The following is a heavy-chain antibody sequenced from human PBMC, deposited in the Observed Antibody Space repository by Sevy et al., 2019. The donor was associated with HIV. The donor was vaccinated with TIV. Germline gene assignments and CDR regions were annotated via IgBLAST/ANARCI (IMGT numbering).Heavy chain of an antibody. J-gene: IGHJ4*02. CDR1: GFTFSNYD. Sequence: GGSLRLTCAASGFTFSNYDMNWVRRAPGKGLEWVSYLSSGSSYIYYADSLKGRVTISRDNANNSLFLQLNSLRAEDTAVYYCARALDYYDTGGLYYWVQGALVTVSS. V-gene: IGHV3-21*01. CDR2: LSSGSSYI. CDR3: ARALDYYDTGGLYY. D-gene: IGHD3-22*01.